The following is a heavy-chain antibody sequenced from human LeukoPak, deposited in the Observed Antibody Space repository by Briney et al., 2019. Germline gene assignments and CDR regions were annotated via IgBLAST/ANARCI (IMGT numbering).Heavy chain of an antibody. CDR3: TKDQVTTEFGY. V-gene: IGHV3-30*02. CDR2: IRYDGSDK. D-gene: IGHD4-11*01. J-gene: IGHJ4*02. Sequence: GGSLRLSCAASGFTFNSYGMHWVRQAPGKGLEWVAFIRYDGSDKYYADSVRGRFTISRDYSKSTLFLQMNSLRAEDTAVYYCTKDQVTTEFGYWGQGTLVTVSS. CDR1: GFTFNSYG.